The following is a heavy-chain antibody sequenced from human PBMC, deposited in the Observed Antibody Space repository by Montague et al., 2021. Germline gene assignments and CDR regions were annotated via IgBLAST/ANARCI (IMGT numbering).Heavy chain of an antibody. CDR1: GGSLGHYY. D-gene: IGHD3-3*01. V-gene: IGHV4-4*08. CDR3: ARTFWSGNHQPFDY. J-gene: IGHJ4*02. CDR2: VYSNGNT. Sequence: SETLSLTCTVSGGSLGHYYWGWIRQPPGKGLEWIGYVYSNGNTNFNPSLRGRVTISNDTSQTQFPLKLSSMTAADTAVYYCARTFWSGNHQPFDYWGPGILVSVSS.